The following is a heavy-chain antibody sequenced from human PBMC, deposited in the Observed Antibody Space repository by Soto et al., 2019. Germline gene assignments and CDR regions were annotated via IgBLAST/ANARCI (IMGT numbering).Heavy chain of an antibody. CDR2: IKQDGSEK. Sequence: PGGSLRLSCAASGFTFSSYWMSWVRQAPGKGLEWVANIKQDGSEKYYVDSVKGRFTISRDNAKNSLYLQMNSLRAEDTAVYYCARDFASSFGYCSSTSCDYYYGMDVWGQGTTVTVSS. CDR3: ARDFASSFGYCSSTSCDYYYGMDV. D-gene: IGHD2-2*01. CDR1: GFTFSSYW. J-gene: IGHJ6*02. V-gene: IGHV3-7*03.